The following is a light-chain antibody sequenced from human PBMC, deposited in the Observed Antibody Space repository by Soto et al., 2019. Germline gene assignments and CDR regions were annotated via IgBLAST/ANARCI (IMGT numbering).Light chain of an antibody. J-gene: IGKJ1*01. V-gene: IGKV1-5*03. Sequence: DIQMTQSPSTLSASIGDRVTITCRASQSISDRLAWYQQKPGKAPKLLMYKASTLESGVPSRFSGSGSGTEFTLNISSLHPEDFATYYCQPYKTYYPRPFGQRTKVDI. CDR2: KAS. CDR1: QSISDR. CDR3: QPYKTYYPRP.